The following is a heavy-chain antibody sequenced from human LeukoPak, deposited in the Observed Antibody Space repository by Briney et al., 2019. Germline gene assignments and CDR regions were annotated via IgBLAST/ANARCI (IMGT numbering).Heavy chain of an antibody. CDR2: ISSSSSYI. V-gene: IGHV3-21*01. CDR3: ARDLMLGPFDP. CDR1: GFTFSSYS. Sequence: KTGGSLRLSCAASGFTFSSYSMNWVRQAPGKGLEWVSSISSSSSYIYYADSVKGRFTISRDNAKNSLYLQMNSLRAEDTAVYYCARDLMLGPFDPWGQGTLVTVSS. D-gene: IGHD2-8*01. J-gene: IGHJ5*02.